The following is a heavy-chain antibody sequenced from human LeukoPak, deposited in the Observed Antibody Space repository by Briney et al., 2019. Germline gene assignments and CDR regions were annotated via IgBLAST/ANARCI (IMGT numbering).Heavy chain of an antibody. D-gene: IGHD3-9*01. CDR1: GFSIGTYA. V-gene: IGHV3-23*01. J-gene: IGHJ5*02. Sequence: GGSLRLSCVGSGFSIGTYAMYWVRQAPGRGLEWVASLGVLQVHTYYADSVKGRFTISRDTSKNTLYLQMNNLRSEDTALYYCAKKIDLVNRPFETWGQGTLVTVSS. CDR3: AKKIDLVNRPFET. CDR2: LGVLQVHT.